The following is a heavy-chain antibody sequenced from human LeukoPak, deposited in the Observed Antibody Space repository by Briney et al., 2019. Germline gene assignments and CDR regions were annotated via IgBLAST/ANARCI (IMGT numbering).Heavy chain of an antibody. CDR1: GGSISTSNYY. Sequence: SETLSLTCTVSGGSISTSNYYWGWIRQPPGKGLEWIGNIFYSGSTYYSPSVKSRVTISLDTSRNQFSLKLNSVTAADTAVYYCARFTPQGYGWGGYNRFDPWGQGTLVTVSS. V-gene: IGHV4-39*07. CDR3: ARFTPQGYGWGGYNRFDP. D-gene: IGHD3-16*01. CDR2: IFYSGST. J-gene: IGHJ5*02.